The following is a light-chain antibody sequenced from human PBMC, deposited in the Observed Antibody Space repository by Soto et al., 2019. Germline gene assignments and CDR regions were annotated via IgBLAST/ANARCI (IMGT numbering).Light chain of an antibody. J-gene: IGKJ1*01. CDR1: QSISSY. CDR2: AAS. V-gene: IGKV1-39*01. CDR3: RQRHSSPVP. Sequence: DIQMTQSPSSLSASVGDRVTITCRASQSISSYLNWYQQKPGKAPKLLIYAASSLQSGVPSRFSGSGSGTDFTLTISSLQPVDFGTDDCRQRHSSPVPFGQELKLDI.